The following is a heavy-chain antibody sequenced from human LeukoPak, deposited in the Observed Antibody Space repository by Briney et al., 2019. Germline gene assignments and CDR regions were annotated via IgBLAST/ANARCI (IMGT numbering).Heavy chain of an antibody. V-gene: IGHV3-48*03. Sequence: GGSLRLSCAASGFTFSSYEMNWVRQAPGKGLEWVSYISSSGSTIYYADSVKGRFTISRDNAKNSLYLQMNSLRAEDTAVYYCARDFTHGSGSYYNGGFDYWGQGTLVTVSS. CDR1: GFTFSSYE. CDR2: ISSSGSTI. CDR3: ARDFTHGSGSYYNGGFDY. J-gene: IGHJ4*02. D-gene: IGHD3-10*01.